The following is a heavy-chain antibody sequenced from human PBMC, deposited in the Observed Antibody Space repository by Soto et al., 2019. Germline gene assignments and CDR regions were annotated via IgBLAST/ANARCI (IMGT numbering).Heavy chain of an antibody. CDR2: IYPGDSDT. V-gene: IGHV5-51*01. Sequence: VVSMKVSCKGAEYSFTSYWIGWMRQMPGKGLEWMGIIYPGDSDTRYSPSFQGQVTISADKSISTAYLQWSSLKASDTATYYCARQEGYSSSWYLALLAFDIWGQGTMVTVSS. D-gene: IGHD6-13*01. J-gene: IGHJ3*02. CDR1: EYSFTSYW. CDR3: ARQEGYSSSWYLALLAFDI.